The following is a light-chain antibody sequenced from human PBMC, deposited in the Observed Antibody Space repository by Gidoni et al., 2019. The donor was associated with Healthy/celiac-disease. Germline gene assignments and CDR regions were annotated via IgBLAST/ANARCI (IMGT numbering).Light chain of an antibody. CDR2: EVS. J-gene: IGLJ1*01. V-gene: IGLV2-14*01. CDR3: SSYTSSSTYV. Sequence: QSALTQPASVSGSPGQSITISCTGTSSDVGGYNYVSWYQQHPGKGPKLMIYEVSNRPSGVSNRCSGSKSGNPASLTISGLQAEDEADYDCSSYTSSSTYVFGTGTKVTVL. CDR1: SSDVGGYNY.